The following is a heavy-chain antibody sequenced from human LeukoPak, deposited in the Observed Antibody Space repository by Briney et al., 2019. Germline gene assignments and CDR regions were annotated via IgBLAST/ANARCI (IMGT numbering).Heavy chain of an antibody. V-gene: IGHV3-23*01. J-gene: IGHJ3*01. CDR2: ISSSGGAT. CDR3: AKDLGTNSAFDV. Sequence: AGGSLRLSCAASGFTFSSYAVSWVRQAPGKGLEWVSVISSSGGATNSADSVKGRFTVSRDNSKNTLYLQMNSLRAEDTAVYYCAKDLGTNSAFDVWGQGTMVTVSS. CDR1: GFTFSSYA. D-gene: IGHD1-1*01.